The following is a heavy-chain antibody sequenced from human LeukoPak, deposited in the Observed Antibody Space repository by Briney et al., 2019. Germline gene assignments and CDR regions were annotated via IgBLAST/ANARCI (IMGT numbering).Heavy chain of an antibody. J-gene: IGHJ4*02. D-gene: IGHD3-22*01. Sequence: SETLSLTCTVSGGSISSSCYYWGWIRQPPGKGLEWIGEIYHSGSTNYNPSLKSRVTISVDKSKNQFSLKLSSVTAADTAVYYCAVGAWLGYWGQGTLVTVSS. CDR1: GGSISSSCYY. CDR3: AVGAWLGY. CDR2: IYHSGST. V-gene: IGHV4-39*07.